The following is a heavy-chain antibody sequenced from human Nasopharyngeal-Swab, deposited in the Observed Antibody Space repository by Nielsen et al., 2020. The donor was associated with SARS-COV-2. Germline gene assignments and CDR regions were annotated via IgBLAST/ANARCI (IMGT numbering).Heavy chain of an antibody. Sequence: ETLSLTCSASGFTLSSYTMHWVRQAPGKGLEHVSAISSNGGSTYYADSVKGRFTISRDNSKNTLNLQMSSLRAEDTAVYYCVKDRGAHSVVVAAASWGQGTLVTVSS. CDR1: GFTLSSYT. CDR2: ISSNGGST. J-gene: IGHJ4*02. D-gene: IGHD2-15*01. CDR3: VKDRGAHSVVVAAAS. V-gene: IGHV3-64D*06.